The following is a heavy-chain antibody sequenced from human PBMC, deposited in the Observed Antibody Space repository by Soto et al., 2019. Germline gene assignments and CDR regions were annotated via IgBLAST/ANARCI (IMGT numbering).Heavy chain of an antibody. CDR1: GYTFTNFG. D-gene: IGHD3-16*01. Sequence: QVQLVQSGAEVKKPGASVKVSCKASGYTFTNFGISWVRQAPGQGLEWMGWISAYNGNTNYAQNHQGRVTMATDTCRSTVYMWLRSMRSDDTVVYYCARGGTPIDSWGQGTLVTVS. CDR3: ARGGTPIDS. CDR2: ISAYNGNT. V-gene: IGHV1-18*01. J-gene: IGHJ4*02.